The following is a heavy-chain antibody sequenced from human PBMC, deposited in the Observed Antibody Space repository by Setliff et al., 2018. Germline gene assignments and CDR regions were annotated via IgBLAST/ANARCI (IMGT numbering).Heavy chain of an antibody. CDR3: ARTKGFVDGYLDP. D-gene: IGHD3-10*01. Sequence: ASVKVSCKTSPYSFSGYYIHWVRQAPGQGLEWMGWINTNSGDTGYAQKFQGRVTMTRDTSISTAYMELSRLRSDDTAVYYCARTKGFVDGYLDPWGQGTLVTVSS. J-gene: IGHJ5*02. CDR2: INTNSGDT. CDR1: PYSFSGYY. V-gene: IGHV1-2*02.